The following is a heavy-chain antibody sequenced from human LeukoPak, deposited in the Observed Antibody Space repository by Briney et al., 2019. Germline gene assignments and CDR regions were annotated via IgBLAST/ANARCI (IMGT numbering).Heavy chain of an antibody. CDR3: TREEGETTVDY. V-gene: IGHV4-38-2*02. J-gene: IGHJ4*02. CDR1: GYSISSGYF. CDR2: ISHSGTT. Sequence: SETLSLTCTVSGYSISSGYFWGWIRQPPGKGLEWIGSISHSGTTYYNPSLKSRITISQDTSKNQFSLKVNSVTAADTAAYYCTREEGETTVDYWGQGTLVTVSS. D-gene: IGHD1-1*01.